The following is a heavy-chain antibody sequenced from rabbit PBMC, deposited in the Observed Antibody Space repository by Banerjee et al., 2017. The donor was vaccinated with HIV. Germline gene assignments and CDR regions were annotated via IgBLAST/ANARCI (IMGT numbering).Heavy chain of an antibody. Sequence: QQQLEESGGGLVTLGGSLKLSCKASGIDFSNYGITWVRQAPGKGLEWIGCIHTGSGSTYYASWAKGRFTISKASSTTVTLQMTSLTAADTATYFCARSADAGCAYALWGPGTLVTVS. V-gene: IGHV1S45*01. CDR1: GIDFSNYG. J-gene: IGHJ4*01. D-gene: IGHD6-1*01. CDR3: ARSADAGCAYAL. CDR2: IHTGSGST.